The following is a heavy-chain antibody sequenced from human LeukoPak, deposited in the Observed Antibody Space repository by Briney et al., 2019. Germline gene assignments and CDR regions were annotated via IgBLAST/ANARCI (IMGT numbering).Heavy chain of an antibody. J-gene: IGHJ4*02. CDR1: GFTFGNYA. V-gene: IGHV3-23*01. CDR3: TKDWSADY. CDR2: ISADGSDT. Sequence: PGGSLRLSCAASGFTFGNYAMTWVRQAPGKGLEWVSAISADGSDTKYADSVKGRSTISRDNSKNTLLLRMNSLRVEDTAVYYCTKDWSADYWGQGTLVTVSS.